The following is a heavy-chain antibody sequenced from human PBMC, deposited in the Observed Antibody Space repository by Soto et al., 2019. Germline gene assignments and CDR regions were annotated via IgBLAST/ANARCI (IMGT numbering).Heavy chain of an antibody. Sequence: SETLSLTCAVSGGSISSGGYSWSWIRQPPGKGLEWIGYIYHSGSTYYNPSLKSRVTISVDSSKNQFSLKLSSVTAADTAVDCCARVSDYDSWAWFDPWGQGTLVTASS. CDR2: IYHSGST. CDR3: ARVSDYDSWAWFDP. V-gene: IGHV4-30-2*01. J-gene: IGHJ5*02. CDR1: GGSISSGGYS. D-gene: IGHD3-3*01.